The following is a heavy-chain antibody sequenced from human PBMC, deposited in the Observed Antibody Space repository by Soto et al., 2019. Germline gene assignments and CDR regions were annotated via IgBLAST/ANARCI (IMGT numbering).Heavy chain of an antibody. V-gene: IGHV4-39*01. CDR1: GGSITSSGSA. Sequence: QLQLQESGPGLVKPSETLSLTCNASGGSITSSGSAWGWIRQSPGQGLEWIGTIDYSGNIYYIPSLKSRITISVDTSTNQISLKLSSVTAADTAVYYCARHIHNQGFEYYFDSWGQGTLVTVSS. D-gene: IGHD1-1*01. CDR3: ARHIHNQGFEYYFDS. CDR2: IDYSGNI. J-gene: IGHJ4*02.